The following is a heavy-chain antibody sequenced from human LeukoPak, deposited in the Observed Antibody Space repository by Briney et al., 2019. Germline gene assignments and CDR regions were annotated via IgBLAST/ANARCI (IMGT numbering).Heavy chain of an antibody. J-gene: IGHJ4*02. Sequence: GGSLRLPCAASGFTFSSYAMSWVRQAPGKGLEWVSAISSGGATNYADSVKGRFTISRDNSKNTLYLQMNSLRAEDTAVYYCAKKQHQRNPCFDFWGQGTLVTVSS. CDR1: GFTFSSYA. CDR3: AKKQHQRNPCFDF. CDR2: ISSGGAT. V-gene: IGHV3-23*01. D-gene: IGHD1/OR15-1a*01.